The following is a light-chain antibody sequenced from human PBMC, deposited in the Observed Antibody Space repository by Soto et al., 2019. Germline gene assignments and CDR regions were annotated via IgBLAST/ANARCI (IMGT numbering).Light chain of an antibody. Sequence: DIQMTLYQSSLSASVGDRVTITCRASQTISSWLAWYQQKPGKAPKLLIYKASTLKSGVPSRFSGSGSGTECTLTISSLQPDDFATYYCQHYNSYSEAFGQGTKVDI. CDR2: KAS. CDR3: QHYNSYSEA. CDR1: QTISSW. V-gene: IGKV1-5*03. J-gene: IGKJ1*01.